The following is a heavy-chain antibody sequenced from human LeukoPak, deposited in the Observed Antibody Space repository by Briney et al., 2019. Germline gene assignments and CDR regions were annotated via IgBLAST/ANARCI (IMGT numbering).Heavy chain of an antibody. Sequence: GGSLRLSCAASGFTFSSYAMSWARQAPGKGLEWVSAVSGRGYNTYYADSVKGRFTISRDNSKNTVFLQMNSLRAEDTAVYYCARGKTSYYYGSGSYYTFDYWGQGTLVTVSS. D-gene: IGHD3-10*01. CDR2: VSGRGYNT. V-gene: IGHV3-23*01. CDR1: GFTFSSYA. J-gene: IGHJ4*02. CDR3: ARGKTSYYYGSGSYYTFDY.